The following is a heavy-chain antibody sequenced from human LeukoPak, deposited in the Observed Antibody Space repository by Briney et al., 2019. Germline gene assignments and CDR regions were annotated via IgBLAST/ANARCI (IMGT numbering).Heavy chain of an antibody. Sequence: PSETLSLTCAVYGGSFSGYYWSWIRQPPGKGLEWIGEINHSGSTNYNPSLKSRVTISVDTSKNQFSLELSSVTAADTAVYYCARGKRGSGWSRRNFYYYYMDVWDKGTTVTVSS. D-gene: IGHD6-19*01. CDR1: GGSFSGYY. CDR2: INHSGST. CDR3: ARGKRGSGWSRRNFYYYYMDV. V-gene: IGHV4-34*01. J-gene: IGHJ6*03.